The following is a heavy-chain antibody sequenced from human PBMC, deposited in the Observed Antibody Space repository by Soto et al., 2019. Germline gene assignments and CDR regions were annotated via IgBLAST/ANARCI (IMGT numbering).Heavy chain of an antibody. V-gene: IGHV1-2*04. CDR3: ARARSNGVVIRDCDAFDI. J-gene: IGHJ3*02. Sequence: ASVKVSCKASGYTFTGYYMHWGRQAPGQGLEWMGWINPNSGGTNYAQKFQGWVTMTRDTSISTAYMELSRLRSDDTAVYYCARARSNGVVIRDCDAFDIWGQGTMVTVSS. CDR1: GYTFTGYY. CDR2: INPNSGGT. D-gene: IGHD3-3*01.